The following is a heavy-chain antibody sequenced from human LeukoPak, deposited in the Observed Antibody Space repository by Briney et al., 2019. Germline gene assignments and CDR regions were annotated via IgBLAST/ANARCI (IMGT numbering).Heavy chain of an antibody. V-gene: IGHV1-2*02. Sequence: ASVKVSCKASGYTFTGYYMHWVRQAPGQGLEWMGWINPNSGGTNYAQKFQGRVTMTRDTSISTAYMELSRLRSDDTAVYYCARDLGYCSSTSCRNWFDPWGQGTLVTVSS. D-gene: IGHD2-2*03. CDR3: ARDLGYCSSTSCRNWFDP. J-gene: IGHJ5*02. CDR1: GYTFTGYY. CDR2: INPNSGGT.